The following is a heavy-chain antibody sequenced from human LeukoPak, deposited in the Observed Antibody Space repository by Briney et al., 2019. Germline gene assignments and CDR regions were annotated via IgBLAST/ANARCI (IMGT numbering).Heavy chain of an antibody. CDR1: GGSIRTDGSY. CDR2: IYIDGIT. Sequence: ETLSLTCTVSGGSIRTDGSYWGWIRQPPGEGVEGVGRIYIDGITHYNSSLQSRVTLSIDTSKNQFSLKLTSVTAADTAVFYCARLFTRAWEYRYGMDVWGQGTAVTVSS. V-gene: IGHV4-39*01. CDR3: ARLFTRAWEYRYGMDV. D-gene: IGHD1-26*01. J-gene: IGHJ6*02.